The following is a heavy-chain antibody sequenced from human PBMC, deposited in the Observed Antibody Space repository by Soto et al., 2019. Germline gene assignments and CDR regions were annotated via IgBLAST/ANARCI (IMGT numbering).Heavy chain of an antibody. V-gene: IGHV1-3*01. Sequence: ASVKVSFKASGYTFISYAMNWVRQAPGQRLEWMGWINAGNGNTKYSQKFQGRVTITRDTSASTGYMELSSLRSEDTAVYYCARDQGYSYGYNWGQGTLVTVS. CDR2: INAGNGNT. CDR3: ARDQGYSYGYN. J-gene: IGHJ4*02. D-gene: IGHD5-18*01. CDR1: GYTFISYA.